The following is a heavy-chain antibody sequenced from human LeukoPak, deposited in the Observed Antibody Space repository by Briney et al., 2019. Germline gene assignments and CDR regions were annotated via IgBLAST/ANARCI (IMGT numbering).Heavy chain of an antibody. CDR1: GFTYSSCE. Sequence: PGGSLRLSCAASGFTYSSCEMNWVRQAPGKGLEYVAAISRNGGSTYYADSVKGRFTISRDNSKSTLYLQMSSLRAEDTAVYLCVKDLRSDFMGVLSRYLSYWGQGTLVTVSS. V-gene: IGHV3-64D*09. CDR3: VKDLRSDFMGVLSRYLSY. D-gene: IGHD2/OR15-2a*01. CDR2: ISRNGGST. J-gene: IGHJ4*02.